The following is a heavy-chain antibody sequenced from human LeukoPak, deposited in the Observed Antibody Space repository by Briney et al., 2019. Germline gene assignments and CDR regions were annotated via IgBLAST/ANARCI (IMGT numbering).Heavy chain of an antibody. J-gene: IGHJ4*02. V-gene: IGHV3-23*01. CDR2: ISGSGGST. D-gene: IGHD6-19*01. CDR1: GFTFSSYA. CDR3: AKDQTVAGFYFDY. Sequence: GGSLRLSCAASGFTFSSYAMGWVRQAPGKGLEWVSAISGSGGSTYYADSVKGRFTISRDNSKNTLYLQMNSLRAEDTAVYYCAKDQTVAGFYFDYWGQGTLVTVSS.